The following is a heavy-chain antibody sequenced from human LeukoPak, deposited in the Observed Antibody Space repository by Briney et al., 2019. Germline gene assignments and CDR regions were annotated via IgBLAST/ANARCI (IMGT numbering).Heavy chain of an antibody. CDR1: GFSFSSYA. CDR3: GKEPTHSSTWYLAEY. Sequence: PGGSLRLSCVASGFSFSSYAMSWVRQAPGKGMEWVSFITGNGDTTYYTDSVRGRFTISRDNSRNTLYLQMNSLRAEDAALYYCGKEPTHSSTWYLAEYWGQEPWSPSPQ. J-gene: IGHJ4*01. D-gene: IGHD6-13*01. CDR2: ITGNGDTT. V-gene: IGHV3-23*01.